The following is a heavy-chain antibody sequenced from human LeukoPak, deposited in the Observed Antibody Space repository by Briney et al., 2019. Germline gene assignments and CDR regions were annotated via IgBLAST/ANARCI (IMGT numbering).Heavy chain of an antibody. CDR2: ISYDGSNK. CDR3: ARGGSGYYYFDY. CDR1: GFTFSSYG. Sequence: GRSLRLSCAASGFTFSSYGMHWVRQAPGKGLEWVAVISYDGSNKYYADSVKGRFTISRDNSKNTLYLQMNSLRSEDTAVYYCARGGSGYYYFDYWGQGTLVTVSS. D-gene: IGHD3-22*01. J-gene: IGHJ4*02. V-gene: IGHV3-30*03.